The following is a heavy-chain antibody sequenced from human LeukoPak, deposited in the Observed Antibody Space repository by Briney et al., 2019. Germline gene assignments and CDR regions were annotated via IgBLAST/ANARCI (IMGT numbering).Heavy chain of an antibody. CDR3: AKDRGYSYGISEY. CDR1: GFTFSTCA. D-gene: IGHD5-18*01. CDR2: ISETGRST. V-gene: IGHV3-23*01. J-gene: IGHJ4*02. Sequence: GGSLRLSCVASGFTFSTCAMNWVRQAPGKGLEWVSTISETGRSTYYADSVKGQFTISRDNSKNTLYLQMNSLRAEDTAVYYCAKDRGYSYGISEYWGQGTLVTVSS.